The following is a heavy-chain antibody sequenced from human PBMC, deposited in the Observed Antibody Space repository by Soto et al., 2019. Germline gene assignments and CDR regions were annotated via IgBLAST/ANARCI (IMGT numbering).Heavy chain of an antibody. D-gene: IGHD3-16*01. J-gene: IGHJ6*02. Sequence: QVQLVQSGAEVKKPGSSVKVSCKASGGTSSSYTISWVRQAPRQGLEWMGGIIPILGRATYAQKFQGRVTVAADTSASTAYMGLRSRRVEDTAYYYCARGGGPEAGAVSPSYSGMDVWGQGPRDPVPS. CDR1: GGTSSSYT. V-gene: IGHV1-69*06. CDR3: ARGGGPEAGAVSPSYSGMDV. CDR2: IIPILGRA.